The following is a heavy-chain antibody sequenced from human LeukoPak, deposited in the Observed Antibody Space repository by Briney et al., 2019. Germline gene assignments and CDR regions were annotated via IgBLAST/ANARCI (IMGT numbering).Heavy chain of an antibody. CDR2: LYYSGST. J-gene: IGHJ3*02. Sequence: PSETLSLNFTVYGRSIRCYHWSRIRQPPGKGLEGGGYLYYSGSTNYNPALKSRVTISVDTSKNQFSLKLTPLTAADTAVYYCARGIGTSYDSSRDAFDIWGQGTVVTVSS. CDR1: GRSIRCYH. V-gene: IGHV4-59*08. D-gene: IGHD3-22*01. CDR3: ARGIGTSYDSSRDAFDI.